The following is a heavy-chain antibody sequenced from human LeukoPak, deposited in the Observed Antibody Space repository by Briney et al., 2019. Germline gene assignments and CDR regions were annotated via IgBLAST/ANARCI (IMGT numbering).Heavy chain of an antibody. CDR1: GYTFTSYG. CDR3: ARLKDSGDIVVVPADY. CDR2: ISAYNGNT. D-gene: IGHD2-2*01. J-gene: IGHJ4*02. Sequence: ASVKVSCKASGYTFTSYGISWVRQAPGQGLEWMGWISAYNGNTNYAQKLQGRVTMTTDTSTSTAYMELGSLRSDDTAVYYCARLKDSGDIVVVPADYWGQGTLVTVSS. V-gene: IGHV1-18*01.